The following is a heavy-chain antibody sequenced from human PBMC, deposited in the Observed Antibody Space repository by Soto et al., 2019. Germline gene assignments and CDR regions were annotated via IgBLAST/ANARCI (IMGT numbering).Heavy chain of an antibody. J-gene: IGHJ4*02. Sequence: QVQLVESGGGVVQPGRSLRLSCAASGFTFSSYAMHWVLQAPGKGLEWVAFISYDGSNKYYADSVKGRFTISIDNSKNTLYLQMNSLRAEDTAVYYCARVGSGSYPNFDYLGKGTLVTVSS. D-gene: IGHD3-10*01. CDR2: ISYDGSNK. CDR3: ARVGSGSYPNFDY. V-gene: IGHV3-30-3*01. CDR1: GFTFSSYA.